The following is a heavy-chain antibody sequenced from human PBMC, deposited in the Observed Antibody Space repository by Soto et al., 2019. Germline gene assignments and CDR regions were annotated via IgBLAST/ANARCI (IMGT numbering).Heavy chain of an antibody. CDR3: AIGLWFGELRRYYYYGMDV. V-gene: IGHV1-69*13. J-gene: IGHJ6*02. Sequence: SVKVSCKASGGTFSSYAISWVRQAPGQGREWMGGIIPIFGTANYAQKFQGRVTITADESTSTAYMELSSLRSEDTAVYYCAIGLWFGELRRYYYYGMDVWGQGTTVTVS. D-gene: IGHD3-10*01. CDR2: IIPIFGTA. CDR1: GGTFSSYA.